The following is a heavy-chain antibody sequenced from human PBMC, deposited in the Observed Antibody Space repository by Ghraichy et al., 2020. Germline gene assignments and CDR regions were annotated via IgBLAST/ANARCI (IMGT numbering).Heavy chain of an antibody. D-gene: IGHD3-10*01. J-gene: IGHJ6*02. CDR2: IKLAGSEK. Sequence: GASLNISCAASGFTFSTYWMSWVRQAPGKGLQWVANIKLAGSEKYYVDSVKGRFTISRDNAKNSLYLQMNSLGAEDTAVYYCVTGRGGVWGQGTTVTVSS. CDR3: VTGRGGV. V-gene: IGHV3-7*01. CDR1: GFTFSTYW.